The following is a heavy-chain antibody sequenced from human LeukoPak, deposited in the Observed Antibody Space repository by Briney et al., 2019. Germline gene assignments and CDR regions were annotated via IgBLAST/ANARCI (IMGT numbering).Heavy chain of an antibody. V-gene: IGHV1-18*01. CDR1: GYTFTSYG. CDR2: ISAYKGNT. CDR3: ARDLSRHLFDP. Sequence: GASVKVSCKASGYTFTSYGISGVRQAPGQGREWMGWISAYKGNTNYAQKLQGRVTMTTDTPTSTAYMALRSLRSDDKAVYYCARDLSRHLFDPWGQGTLVTVSS. J-gene: IGHJ5*02.